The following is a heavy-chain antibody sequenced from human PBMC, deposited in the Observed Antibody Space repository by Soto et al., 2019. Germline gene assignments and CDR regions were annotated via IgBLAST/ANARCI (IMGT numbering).Heavy chain of an antibody. CDR3: ARGGTGILSFDWAKIDY. Sequence: SETLSLTCTVSGGSINSGDYYWSWIRQPPGKGLEWIGYIYYSGSTYYNPSLKSRVTISVDTSKNQFSLELTSVTAADTAVYYCARGGTGILSFDWAKIDYWGQGTLVTVSS. D-gene: IGHD1-1*01. V-gene: IGHV4-30-4*01. J-gene: IGHJ4*02. CDR1: GGSINSGDYY. CDR2: IYYSGST.